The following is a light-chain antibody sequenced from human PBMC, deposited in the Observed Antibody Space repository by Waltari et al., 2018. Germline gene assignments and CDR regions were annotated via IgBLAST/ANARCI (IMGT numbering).Light chain of an antibody. Sequence: QSVLTQPPSVSGAPGQRVPISCTGSSSTSGADYDVHWDQQLPGTPPKLLIYGNNNRPSGVPDRFSGSKSGTSSSLAITGLQAEDEADYFCQSYDSSLSDSYVFGTGTKVTVL. CDR1: SSTSGADYD. CDR3: QSYDSSLSDSYV. V-gene: IGLV1-40*01. J-gene: IGLJ1*01. CDR2: GNN.